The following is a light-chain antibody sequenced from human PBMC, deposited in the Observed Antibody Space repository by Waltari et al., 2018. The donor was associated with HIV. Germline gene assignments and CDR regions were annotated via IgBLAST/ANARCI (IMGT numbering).Light chain of an antibody. V-gene: IGKV1-6*01. CDR1: QGIRSD. CDR3: LQDYYDPWT. CDR2: AAS. Sequence: IHLTQSPSSLSASVGDRVTISCRAGQGIRSDLGCYQQKPGKAPKLLIYAASTLQSGVPSRFSGSGSGTDFTLTISSLQPEDFATYCCLQDYYDPWTFGQGTRV. J-gene: IGKJ1*01.